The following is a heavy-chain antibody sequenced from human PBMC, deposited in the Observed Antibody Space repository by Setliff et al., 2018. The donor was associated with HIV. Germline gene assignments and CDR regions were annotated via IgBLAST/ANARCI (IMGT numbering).Heavy chain of an antibody. D-gene: IGHD3-3*01. J-gene: IGHJ6*02. V-gene: IGHV4-4*07. CDR3: ARIFGDQGYYYGMDV. Sequence: SETLSLTCTVSDDSISSNYWSWIRQSAGKGLEWVGRIYTGGRTNYNPSLKSRVTISVDTSKNQFSLKLSSVIAADTAVYYCARIFGDQGYYYGMDVWGQGTTVTVSS. CDR1: DDSISSNY. CDR2: IYTGGRT.